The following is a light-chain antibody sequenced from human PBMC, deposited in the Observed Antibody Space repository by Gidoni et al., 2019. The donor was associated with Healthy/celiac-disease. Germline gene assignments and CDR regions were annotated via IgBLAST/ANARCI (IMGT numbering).Light chain of an antibody. V-gene: IGKV3-15*01. Sequence: EIGMTQAPSTLSVSPGDRGTISCRASQSVSSNLAWYQQKPGQAPRLLIYGASTWATGIPAVFNHSGSGTEFPLTISSLQSDDFAVCSCQPCNTWPWTFGQGTKVEIK. CDR2: GAS. J-gene: IGKJ1*01. CDR3: QPCNTWPWT. CDR1: QSVSSN.